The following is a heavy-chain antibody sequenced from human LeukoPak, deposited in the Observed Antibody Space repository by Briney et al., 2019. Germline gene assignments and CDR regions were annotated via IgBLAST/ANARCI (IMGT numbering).Heavy chain of an antibody. CDR3: AREKFDS. CDR2: VSYEGTIK. CDR1: GFAFSNFA. J-gene: IGHJ5*01. Sequence: GRSLRLSCAASGFAFSNFAMHWVRQAPGKGLEWVAVVSYEGTIKYYSDSAKGRFTISRDNSNSLISLQMNNLTTEDTAAYYCAREKFDSWGQGILVIVSP. V-gene: IGHV3-30*14.